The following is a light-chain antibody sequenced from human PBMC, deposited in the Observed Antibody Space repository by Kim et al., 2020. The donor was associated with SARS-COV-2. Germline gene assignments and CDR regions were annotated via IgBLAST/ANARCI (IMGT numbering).Light chain of an antibody. CDR1: QDISNY. CDR3: QQYDNLLT. CDR2: DAS. Sequence: SESVGDRVTSTCQASQDISNYLNWYQQKPGKAPKLLIYDASNLETGVPSRFSGSGSGTDFTFTISSLQPEDIATYYCQQYDNLLTFGGGTKVDIK. V-gene: IGKV1-33*01. J-gene: IGKJ4*01.